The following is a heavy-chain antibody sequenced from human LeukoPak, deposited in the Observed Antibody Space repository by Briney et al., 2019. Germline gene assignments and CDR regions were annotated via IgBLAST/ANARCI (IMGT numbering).Heavy chain of an antibody. D-gene: IGHD5/OR15-5a*01. CDR3: ALLRRGQQYYFDY. CDR1: GGSISSGGFS. CDR2: IYHSGST. Sequence: SQTLSLTCTVSGGSISSGGFSWSWIRQHPGKGLEWIGYIYHSGSTYYNPSLKSRVTISVDRSKNQFSLKLSSVTAADTAVYYRALLRRGQQYYFDYWGQGTLVTVSS. V-gene: IGHV4-30-2*01. J-gene: IGHJ4*02.